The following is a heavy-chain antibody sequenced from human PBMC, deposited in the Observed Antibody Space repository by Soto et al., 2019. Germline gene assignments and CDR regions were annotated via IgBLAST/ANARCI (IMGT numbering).Heavy chain of an antibody. CDR3: AKRYSRGVEYYFDF. CDR1: GFTFSSYA. J-gene: IGHJ4*02. D-gene: IGHD6-19*01. V-gene: IGHV3-23*01. CDR2: ISGSGGST. Sequence: GGSLILSCAASGFTFSSYAMSWVRQAPGKGLEWVSAISGSGGSTYYADSVKGRFTISRDNSKNTLYLQMNSLRAEDTAVYYCAKRYSRGVEYYFDFWGQGTLVTVSS.